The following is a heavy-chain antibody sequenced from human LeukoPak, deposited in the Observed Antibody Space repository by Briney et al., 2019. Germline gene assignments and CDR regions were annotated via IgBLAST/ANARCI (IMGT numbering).Heavy chain of an antibody. CDR1: GGSFSGYY. CDR3: ATLQRHCSSTSCHQNYYYGMDV. Sequence: PSETLSLTCAVYGGSFSGYYWSWIRQPPEKGLEWIGEINHSGSTNYNPSLKSRVAISVDTSKNQFSLKLSSVTAADTAVYYCATLQRHCSSTSCHQNYYYGMDVWGQGTTVTVSS. D-gene: IGHD2-2*01. J-gene: IGHJ6*02. CDR2: INHSGST. V-gene: IGHV4-34*01.